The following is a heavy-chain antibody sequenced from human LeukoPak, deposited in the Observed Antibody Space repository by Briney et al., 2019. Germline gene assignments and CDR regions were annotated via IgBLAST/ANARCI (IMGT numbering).Heavy chain of an antibody. CDR3: AKYYYGSGSYGKGAFDI. J-gene: IGHJ3*02. D-gene: IGHD3-10*01. Sequence: GGSLRLSCAASGFTFSSYEMNWVRQAPGKGLEWVSYISSSGSTIYYADSVKGRFTISRDNSKNTLYLQMNSLRAEDTAVYYCAKYYYGSGSYGKGAFDIWGQGTMVTVSS. CDR1: GFTFSSYE. CDR2: ISSSGSTI. V-gene: IGHV3-48*03.